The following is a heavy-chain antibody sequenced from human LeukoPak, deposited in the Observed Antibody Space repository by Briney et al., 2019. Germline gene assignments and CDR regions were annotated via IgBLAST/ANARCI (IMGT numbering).Heavy chain of an antibody. D-gene: IGHD6-19*01. CDR2: TWADGTTR. J-gene: IGHJ3*02. CDR3: ARGKSYGSGWYLAFDI. V-gene: IGHV3-33*01. Sequence: GGSLRLSCTASGFSFSTSGMHWLRQAPGKGLEWVALTWADGTTRFYADSVKGRFTISRDNSKNTLYLQINSLTDEDTATYYCARGKSYGSGWYLAFDIWGQGTMVTVSS. CDR1: GFSFSTSG.